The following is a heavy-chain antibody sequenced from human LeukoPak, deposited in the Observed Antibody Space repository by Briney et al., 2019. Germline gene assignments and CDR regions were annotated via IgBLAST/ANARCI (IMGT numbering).Heavy chain of an antibody. Sequence: SETLSLTRTVSGGSISSYYWGWIRQPPGKGLEWIGSIYYSGSTYYNPSLKSRVTISVDTSKNQFSLKLSSVTAADTAVYYCARLHYGKKDYWGQGTLVTVSS. D-gene: IGHD4-17*01. V-gene: IGHV4-39*01. J-gene: IGHJ4*02. CDR3: ARLHYGKKDY. CDR1: GGSISSYY. CDR2: IYYSGST.